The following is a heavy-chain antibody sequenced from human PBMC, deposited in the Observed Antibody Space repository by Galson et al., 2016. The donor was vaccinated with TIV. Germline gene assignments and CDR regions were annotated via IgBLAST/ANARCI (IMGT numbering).Heavy chain of an antibody. CDR2: INNDGST. Sequence: CAASGLPVSDNYMTWVRQAPGKGLEWVALINNDGSTIYSDSVKGRFTISRDNSKNMVYLQMNSLRPEDTAVYFCARERRLCGNECYLHYYYGMDVWGRGTTVTVSS. D-gene: IGHD2-21*01. CDR3: ARERRLCGNECYLHYYYGMDV. V-gene: IGHV3-66*02. J-gene: IGHJ6*02. CDR1: GLPVSDNY.